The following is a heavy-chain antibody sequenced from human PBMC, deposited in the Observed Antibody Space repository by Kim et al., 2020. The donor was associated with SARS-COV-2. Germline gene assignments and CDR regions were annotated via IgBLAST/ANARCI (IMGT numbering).Heavy chain of an antibody. D-gene: IGHD2-2*01. CDR1: GGSFSGYY. V-gene: IGHV4-34*01. Sequence: SETLSLTCAVYGGSFSGYYWNWIRQPPGKGLEWIGEINHSGSTNYNPSLKSRVTISVDTSKNQFSLKLSSVTAAETAVYYCARGRYCSNPSCYGYGLYFDYWGQGILVTVSS. J-gene: IGHJ4*02. CDR3: ARGRYCSNPSCYGYGLYFDY. CDR2: INHSGST.